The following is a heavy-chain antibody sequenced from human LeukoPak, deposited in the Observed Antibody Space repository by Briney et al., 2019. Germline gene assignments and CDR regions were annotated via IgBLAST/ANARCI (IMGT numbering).Heavy chain of an antibody. J-gene: IGHJ4*02. D-gene: IGHD6-13*01. Sequence: GGSLRLSCAASGFTFSTYEMNWVRQAPGKGLEWVSYISISASTIYYADSVKGRFTISRDNAKNSLYLQMNSLRAEDTAVYYCARGSSSSSLDHWGQGTLVTVSS. CDR1: GFTFSTYE. CDR3: ARGSSSSSLDH. V-gene: IGHV3-48*03. CDR2: ISISASTI.